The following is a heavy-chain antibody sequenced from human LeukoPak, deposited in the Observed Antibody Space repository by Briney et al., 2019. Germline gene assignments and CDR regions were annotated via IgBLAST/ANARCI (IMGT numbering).Heavy chain of an antibody. CDR1: GFTFSSYA. Sequence: PGGSLRLSCAASGFTFSSYAMSWVRQAPGKGLEWVSAISGSGGSTYYADSVKGRFTVSRDNSKNTLYLQMNSLRAEDTAVYYCAKHPYYDILTGYYRSYFDYWGQGTLVTVSS. V-gene: IGHV3-23*01. D-gene: IGHD3-9*01. CDR3: AKHPYYDILTGYYRSYFDY. CDR2: ISGSGGST. J-gene: IGHJ4*02.